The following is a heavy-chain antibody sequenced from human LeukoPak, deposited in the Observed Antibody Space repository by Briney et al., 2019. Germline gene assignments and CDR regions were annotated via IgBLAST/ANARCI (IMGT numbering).Heavy chain of an antibody. J-gene: IGHJ4*02. CDR3: AKDMGISSGYYFSY. CDR1: GFTFDDYA. Sequence: PGRSLRLSCAASGFTFDDYAMHWVRQVPGKGLEWVSGINWNSGSIGYADSVKGRFTVSRDNAKNSLYLQMDSLSAEDTALYYCAKDMGISSGYYFSYWGQGTLVTVSS. CDR2: INWNSGSI. V-gene: IGHV3-9*01. D-gene: IGHD3-22*01.